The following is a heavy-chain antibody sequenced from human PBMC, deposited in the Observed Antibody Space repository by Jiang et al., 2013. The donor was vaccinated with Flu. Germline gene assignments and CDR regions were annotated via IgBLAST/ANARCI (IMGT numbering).Heavy chain of an antibody. CDR3: ARTLFSESDGYYFDY. Sequence: KPTQTLTLTCTFSGFSLSSNEVGVGWIRQPPGKALEWLALIYGDDDERYRPSLRNRLTITKDTSKNQVVITMTNMDPVDTGTYYCARTLFSESDGYYFDYVGPGTLVTVSS. V-gene: IGHV2-5*02. D-gene: IGHD3-22*01. CDR2: IYGDDDE. CDR1: GFSLSSNEVG. J-gene: IGHJ4*02.